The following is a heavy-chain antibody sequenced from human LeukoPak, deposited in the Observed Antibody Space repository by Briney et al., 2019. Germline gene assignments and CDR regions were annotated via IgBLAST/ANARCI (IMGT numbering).Heavy chain of an antibody. CDR3: AKKAKVADRLDWFDS. Sequence: ASVKVSCKASVYSFTSYDINWVRQAPGQGLEGMGWMSTNSGHTGYAQKFQGRVTSTRNTSIRTAYMELSSLRSEDTAVYYCAKKAKVADRLDWFDSWGQGTLVTVSS. CDR2: MSTNSGHT. CDR1: VYSFTSYD. V-gene: IGHV1-8*03. J-gene: IGHJ5*01. D-gene: IGHD6-6*01.